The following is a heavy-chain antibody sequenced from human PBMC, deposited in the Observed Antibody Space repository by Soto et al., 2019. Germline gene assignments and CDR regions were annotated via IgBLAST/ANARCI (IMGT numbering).Heavy chain of an antibody. D-gene: IGHD5-18*01. CDR2: IDPSDSYT. CDR3: ARYPVDTAMVSDY. CDR1: GYSFTSYW. J-gene: IGHJ4*02. Sequence: GESLKISCKGSGYSFTSYWISWVRQMPGKGLEWMGRIDPSDSYTNYSPSFQGHVTISADKSISTAYLQWSSLKASDTAMYYCARYPVDTAMVSDYWGQGTLVTVSS. V-gene: IGHV5-10-1*01.